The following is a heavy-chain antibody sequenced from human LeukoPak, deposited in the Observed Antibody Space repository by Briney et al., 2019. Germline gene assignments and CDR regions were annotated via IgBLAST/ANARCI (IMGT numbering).Heavy chain of an antibody. D-gene: IGHD2-2*01. CDR3: ATGRIRTFTSALDCFDP. V-gene: IGHV4-59*01. CDR1: GGSISSYY. Sequence: PSETLSLTCTVSGGSISSYYWSWIRQPPGKGLEWMGDIYYSGSTNYNTSLKSRVTISLDTSKNQFSPTLSSEPEADTPVYYCATGRIRTFTSALDCFDPWGQGTLVTVSS. J-gene: IGHJ5*02. CDR2: IYYSGST.